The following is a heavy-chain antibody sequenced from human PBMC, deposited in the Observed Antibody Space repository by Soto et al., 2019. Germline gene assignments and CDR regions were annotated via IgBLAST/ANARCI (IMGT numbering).Heavy chain of an antibody. CDR2: IYYAGTT. Sequence: SETLSLTCTVSGGSISSGGYYWSWIRQHPGKGLEWIGYIYYAGTTTYNPSLKSRVSISVDTSKNEVSLKLTSVTAADTAVYYCARLGGYYQALDSWGQGTVVTVSS. CDR1: GGSISSGGYY. V-gene: IGHV4-61*08. J-gene: IGHJ4*02. D-gene: IGHD3-22*01. CDR3: ARLGGYYQALDS.